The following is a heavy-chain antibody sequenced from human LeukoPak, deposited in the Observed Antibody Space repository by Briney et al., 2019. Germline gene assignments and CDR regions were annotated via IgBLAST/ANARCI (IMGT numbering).Heavy chain of an antibody. Sequence: PGGSLRLSCAASRFTFSNYVMSWVRQAPGKGLECVSAISGSGRSTFYADSVKGRFTISRDNSKNTLYLQMNSSRAEDTAVYYCARVSGTIRIWPQPFGDGMDVWGQGTTVTVSS. CDR1: RFTFSNYV. V-gene: IGHV3-23*01. CDR3: ARVSGTIRIWPQPFGDGMDV. CDR2: ISGSGRST. J-gene: IGHJ6*02. D-gene: IGHD2/OR15-2a*01.